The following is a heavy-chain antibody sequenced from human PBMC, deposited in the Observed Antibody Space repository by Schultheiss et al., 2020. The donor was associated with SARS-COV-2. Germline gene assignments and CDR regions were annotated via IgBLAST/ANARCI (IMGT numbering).Heavy chain of an antibody. V-gene: IGHV4-34*01. D-gene: IGHD6-19*01. Sequence: SETLSLTCAVYGGSFSGYYWSWIRQPPGKGLEWIGEINHSGSTNYNPSLKSRVTISVDTSKNQFSLKLSSVTAADTAVYYCASREPAVAVVYYGMDVWGQGTTVTVSS. J-gene: IGHJ6*02. CDR3: ASREPAVAVVYYGMDV. CDR2: INHSGST. CDR1: GGSFSGYY.